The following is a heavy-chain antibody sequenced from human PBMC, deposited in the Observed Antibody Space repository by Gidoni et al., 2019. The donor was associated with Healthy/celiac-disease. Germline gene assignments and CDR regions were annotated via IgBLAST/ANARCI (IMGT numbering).Heavy chain of an antibody. D-gene: IGHD1-26*01. CDR2: IYTSGST. Sequence: QVQLQDSGPGRVKPSQTLSLTCTVSGGSIGSGSYYWSWIRQPAGKGLEWIGRIYTSGSTNYNPSLKSRVTISVDTSKNQFSLKLSSVTAADTAVYYCARGGSYYFGWFDPWGQGTLVTVSS. CDR3: ARGGSYYFGWFDP. V-gene: IGHV4-61*02. CDR1: GGSIGSGSYY. J-gene: IGHJ5*02.